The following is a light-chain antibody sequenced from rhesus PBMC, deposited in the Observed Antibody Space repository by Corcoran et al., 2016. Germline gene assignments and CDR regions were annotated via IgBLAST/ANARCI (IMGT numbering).Light chain of an antibody. CDR2: NAS. J-gene: IGKJ3*01. V-gene: IGKV1-22*01. Sequence: DIQMTQSPSSLSASVGDTVTITCRASQSISSWLDWYQQKPGKAPKLLIYNASSLQSGVPSMFRGSGTGTDFSLTIGRLQPEDCATYYGIQYSSRLTVGPGTKLDIK. CDR1: QSISSW. CDR3: IQYSSRLT.